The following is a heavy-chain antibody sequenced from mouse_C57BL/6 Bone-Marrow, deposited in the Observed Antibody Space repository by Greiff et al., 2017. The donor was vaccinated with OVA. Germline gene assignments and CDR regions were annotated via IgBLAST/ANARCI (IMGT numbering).Heavy chain of an antibody. J-gene: IGHJ4*01. Sequence: QVQLQQPGAELVRPGSSVKLSCKASGYTFTSYWMHWVKQRPIQGLEWIGNIDPSDSETHYNQKFKDKATLTVDKSSSTAYMQLSSLTSVDSAVYYCARGGSTGAMDYWGQGTSVTVSS. D-gene: IGHD1-1*01. CDR3: ARGGSTGAMDY. CDR1: GYTFTSYW. CDR2: IDPSDSET. V-gene: IGHV1-52*01.